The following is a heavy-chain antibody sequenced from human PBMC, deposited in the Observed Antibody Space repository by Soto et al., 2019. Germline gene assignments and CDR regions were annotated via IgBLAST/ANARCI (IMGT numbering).Heavy chain of an antibody. V-gene: IGHV4-39*01. CDR2: IYYSGST. J-gene: IGHJ6*02. D-gene: IGHD6-19*01. CDR1: GGSISSSSYY. Sequence: SETLSLTCTVSGGSISSSSYYWGWIRQPPGKGLEWIGSIYYSGSTYYNPSLKSRVTISVDTSKNQFSLKLSSVTAADTAVYYCARHARDISGWYGGGHEYGMDVWGQGTTVTVSS. CDR3: ARHARDISGWYGGGHEYGMDV.